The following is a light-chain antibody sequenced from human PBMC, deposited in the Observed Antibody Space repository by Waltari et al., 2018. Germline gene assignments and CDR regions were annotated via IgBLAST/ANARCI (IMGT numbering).Light chain of an antibody. CDR1: SSNIGPYY. CDR2: RNN. V-gene: IGLV1-47*01. Sequence: QSVLTQPPSTSGTPGQRVTISLSGRSSNIGPYYVYWYHQLPGTAPKLLIYRNNQRPSGVPDRFSGSKSGTSASLAISGLRSEDEADYYCATWDDSLTAWVFGGGTKLTVL. CDR3: ATWDDSLTAWV. J-gene: IGLJ3*02.